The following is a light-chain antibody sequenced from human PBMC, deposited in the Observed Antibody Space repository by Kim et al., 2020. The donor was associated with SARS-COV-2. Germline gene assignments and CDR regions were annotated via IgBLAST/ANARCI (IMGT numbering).Light chain of an antibody. CDR1: QRLDGSD. J-gene: IGKJ4*01. Sequence: PTWSPGERATLSCRARQRLDGSDLAWYQRVPGQAPRRILHGASSRATGIPDRFSGRGAGTDFTLTISRLEPEDFGIYYCQQFGATFGGGTKVDIK. CDR3: QQFGAT. V-gene: IGKV3-20*01. CDR2: GAS.